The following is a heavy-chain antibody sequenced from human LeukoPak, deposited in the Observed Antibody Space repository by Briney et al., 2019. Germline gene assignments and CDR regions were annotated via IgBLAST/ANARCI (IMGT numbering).Heavy chain of an antibody. CDR2: IYPGDSDT. CDR1: GYSFTSYW. V-gene: IGHV5-51*01. CDR3: ARLFMYCSGGSCYPDY. Sequence: GESLKISCKGSGYSFTSYWIGWVRQMPGKGLEWIGIIYPGDSDTRYSPSFQGQVTISAAKSISTAYLQWSSLKASDTAMYYCARLFMYCSGGSCYPDYWGQGTLVTVSS. J-gene: IGHJ4*02. D-gene: IGHD2-15*01.